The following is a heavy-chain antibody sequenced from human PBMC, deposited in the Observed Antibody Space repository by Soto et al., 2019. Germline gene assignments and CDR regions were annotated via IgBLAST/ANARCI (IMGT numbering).Heavy chain of an antibody. Sequence: PGESLKISCKGSGYTFSSYWIGWVHQVPGKGLEWMGIIYPGDADARYSPSFQGQVTISADKCLTTAYMQWSSLKASDTAIYYCAASLLYYGMDVWGQGTTGTGSS. V-gene: IGHV5-51*07. CDR1: GYTFSSYW. J-gene: IGHJ6*02. CDR2: IYPGDADA. CDR3: AASLLYYGMDV.